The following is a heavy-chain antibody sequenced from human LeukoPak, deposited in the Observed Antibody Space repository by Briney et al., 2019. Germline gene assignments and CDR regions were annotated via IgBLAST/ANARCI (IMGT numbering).Heavy chain of an antibody. Sequence: AASVKVSCKASGGTFSSYAISWVRQAPGQGLEWMGRIIPILGIANYAQKSQGRVTITADKSTSTAYMELSSLRSENTAVYYCATSGGRSRMVSYYYGMDVWGQGTTVTVSS. V-gene: IGHV1-69*04. CDR2: IIPILGIA. CDR1: GGTFSSYA. J-gene: IGHJ6*02. D-gene: IGHD2-15*01. CDR3: ATSGGRSRMVSYYYGMDV.